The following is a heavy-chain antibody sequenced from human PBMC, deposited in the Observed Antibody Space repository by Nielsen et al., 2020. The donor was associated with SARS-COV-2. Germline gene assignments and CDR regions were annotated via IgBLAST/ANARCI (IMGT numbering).Heavy chain of an antibody. J-gene: IGHJ4*02. Sequence: SVKVSCKASGGTFSSYAISWVRQAPGQGLEWMGRIIPILGIANHAQKFQGRVTITADKSTSTAYMELSSLRAEDTAVYYCARDQITMVRGVIDYWGQGTLVTVSS. CDR3: ARDQITMVRGVIDY. CDR1: GGTFSSYA. CDR2: IIPILGIA. D-gene: IGHD3-10*01. V-gene: IGHV1-69*04.